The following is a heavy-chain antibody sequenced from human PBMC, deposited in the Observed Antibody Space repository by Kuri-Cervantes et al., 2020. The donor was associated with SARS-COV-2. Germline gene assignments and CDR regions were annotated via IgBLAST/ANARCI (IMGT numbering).Heavy chain of an antibody. CDR1: GFTFSSYA. V-gene: IGHV3-30-3*01. D-gene: IGHD2-15*01. J-gene: IGHJ4*02. CDR2: ISYDGSNK. Sequence: GESLKISCAASGFTFSSYAMHWVRQAPGKGLEWVSLISYDGSNKYYADSVKGRFTISRDNSKNTLYLQMNSLRAEDTAVYYCAKDPHGIVVVVAAVDYWGQGTLVTVSS. CDR3: AKDPHGIVVVVAAVDY.